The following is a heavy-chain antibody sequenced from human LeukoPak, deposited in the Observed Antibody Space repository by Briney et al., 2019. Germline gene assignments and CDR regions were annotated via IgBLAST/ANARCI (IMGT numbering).Heavy chain of an antibody. D-gene: IGHD1-26*01. Sequence: SGGSLRLSCAASGFTFSSYSMNWVRQAPGKGLEWVSSISSSSSYIYYADSVKGRFTISRDNAKNSLYLQMNSLRAEDTAVYYCARDSSSGVSYFDYWGQGTLVTASS. CDR3: ARDSSSGVSYFDY. CDR2: ISSSSSYI. J-gene: IGHJ4*02. V-gene: IGHV3-21*01. CDR1: GFTFSSYS.